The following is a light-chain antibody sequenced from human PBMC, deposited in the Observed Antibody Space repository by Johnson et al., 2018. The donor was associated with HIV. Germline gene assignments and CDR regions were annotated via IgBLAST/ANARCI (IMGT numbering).Light chain of an antibody. CDR2: ENT. J-gene: IGLJ1*01. Sequence: QSVLTQPPSVSAAPGQKVTISCSGSSSNIGNNYVSWYQQLPGTAPKLLIYENTKRPSGIPDRFSGSKSGTSATLGITGLQTGDEGDYYCGTWDRSLSAGGVFGTVTKVTGL. CDR1: SSNIGNNY. CDR3: GTWDRSLSAGGV. V-gene: IGLV1-51*02.